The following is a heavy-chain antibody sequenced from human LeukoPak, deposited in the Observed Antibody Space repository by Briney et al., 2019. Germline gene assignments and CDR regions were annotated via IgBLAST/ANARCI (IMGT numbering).Heavy chain of an antibody. D-gene: IGHD3-10*01. Sequence: ASVKVSCKASGYTFTSYYMHWVRQAPGQGLEWMGWINPNSGGTNYAQKFQGRVTMTRDTSISPAYMELSRLRSDDTAVYYCAGDSGERGSGSYLIAYWGQGTLVTVSS. CDR2: INPNSGGT. CDR3: AGDSGERGSGSYLIAY. CDR1: GYTFTSYY. V-gene: IGHV1-2*02. J-gene: IGHJ4*02.